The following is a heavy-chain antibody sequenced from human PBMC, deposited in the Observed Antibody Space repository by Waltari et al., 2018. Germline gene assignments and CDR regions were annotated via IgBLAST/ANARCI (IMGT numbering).Heavy chain of an antibody. CDR1: GYTFTGHY. V-gene: IGHV1-2*02. D-gene: IGHD2-2*02. CDR3: ASGYCSSTSCYTPFDY. J-gene: IGHJ4*02. Sequence: QVQLVQSGAEVKKPGASVTVSCKASGYTFTGHYMHWVRPAPGQGLEWMGWINPNSGGTNYAQKFQGRVTMTRDTSISTAYMELSRLRSDDTAVYYCASGYCSSTSCYTPFDYWGQGTLVTVSS. CDR2: INPNSGGT.